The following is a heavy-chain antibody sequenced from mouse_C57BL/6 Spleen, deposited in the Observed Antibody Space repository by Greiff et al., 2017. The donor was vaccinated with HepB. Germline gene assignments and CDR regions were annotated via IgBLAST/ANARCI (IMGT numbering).Heavy chain of an antibody. CDR2: ISSGGDYI. D-gene: IGHD1-1*01. V-gene: IGHV5-9-1*02. CDR3: TRDYYGSSYRYFDV. Sequence: VQLKESGEGLVKPGGSLKLSCAASGFTFSSYAMSWVRQTPEKRLEWVAYISSGGDYIYYADTVKGRFTISRDNARNTLYLQMSSLKSEDTAMYYCTRDYYGSSYRYFDVWGTGTTVTVSS. CDR1: GFTFSSYA. J-gene: IGHJ1*03.